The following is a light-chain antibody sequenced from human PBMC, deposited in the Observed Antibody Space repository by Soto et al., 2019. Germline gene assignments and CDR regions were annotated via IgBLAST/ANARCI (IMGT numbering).Light chain of an antibody. CDR3: QQYYSTPFT. V-gene: IGKV4-1*01. CDR1: QTIFYTSSNKNY. CDR2: WAS. Sequence: DIVLTQSPDSLAVSLGERATIHCKSSQTIFYTSSNKNYLAWYQQRPGQPPKLRIYWASDRESGVPNRFSGSGSGTDFTLTISGLQAEDVAVYYCQQYYSTPFTFGPGTRLDIK. J-gene: IGKJ3*01.